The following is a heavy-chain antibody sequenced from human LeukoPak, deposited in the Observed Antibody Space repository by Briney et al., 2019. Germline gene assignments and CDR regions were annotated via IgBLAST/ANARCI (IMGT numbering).Heavy chain of an antibody. CDR2: IIPIFGTA. Sequence: GSSVKVSCKASGGTFSSYAISWVRQAPGQGLEWMGGIIPIFGTANYAQKFQGRVTMTEDTSTDTAYMELSGLRSEDTAVYYCATIPTDIVVVEFDPWGQGTLVTVSS. CDR1: GGTFSSYA. CDR3: ATIPTDIVVVEFDP. V-gene: IGHV1-69*06. J-gene: IGHJ5*02. D-gene: IGHD2-2*01.